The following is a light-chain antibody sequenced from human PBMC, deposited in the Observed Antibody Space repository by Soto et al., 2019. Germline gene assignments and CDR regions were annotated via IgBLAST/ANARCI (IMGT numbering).Light chain of an antibody. Sequence: DIQMTQSPSSVSASVGDRVTITCRASQGISGWLAWYQQKPGKAPELLIFAASSLQSGVPSRFSGSGSGTDFTLTISSLQPEDFATYYCQQTNSFPPTFGQGTRLEIK. V-gene: IGKV1-12*01. CDR2: AAS. J-gene: IGKJ5*01. CDR1: QGISGW. CDR3: QQTNSFPPT.